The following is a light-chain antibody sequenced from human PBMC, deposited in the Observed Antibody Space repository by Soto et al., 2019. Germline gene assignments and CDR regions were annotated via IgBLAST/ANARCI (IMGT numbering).Light chain of an antibody. CDR1: SSDVGGYDF. CDR3: ASNTSRSTLV. Sequence: QSALTQPASVSGSPGQSITISCTGSSSDVGGYDFVSWYQHHPGKAPRLMIFDVSNRPSAVSNRFSGSKSGNTASLTISGLQAEDEGDYYCASNTSRSTLVFGTGTKVTVL. CDR2: DVS. J-gene: IGLJ1*01. V-gene: IGLV2-14*03.